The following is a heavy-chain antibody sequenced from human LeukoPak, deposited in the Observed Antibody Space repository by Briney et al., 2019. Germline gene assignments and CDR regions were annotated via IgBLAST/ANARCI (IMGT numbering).Heavy chain of an antibody. CDR2: INHSGST. Sequence: SETLSLTCAVYGGSFSGCYWSWIRQPPGKGLEWIGEINHSGSTNYNPSLKSRVTISVDTSKNQFSLKLSSVTAADTAVYYCARRPYTSGSSGYYKLVWFDPWGQGTLVTVSS. V-gene: IGHV4-34*01. J-gene: IGHJ5*02. CDR3: ARRPYTSGSSGYYKLVWFDP. CDR1: GGSFSGCY. D-gene: IGHD3-22*01.